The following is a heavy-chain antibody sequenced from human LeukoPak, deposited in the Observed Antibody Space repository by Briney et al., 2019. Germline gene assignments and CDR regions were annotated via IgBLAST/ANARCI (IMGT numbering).Heavy chain of an antibody. CDR3: ARAHILTGPNRFDP. J-gene: IGHJ5*02. CDR2: IYTSGST. CDR1: GGSISSYY. D-gene: IGHD3-9*01. Sequence: SETLSLTCTVPGGSISSYYWSWIRQPAGKGLEWIGRIYTSGSTNYNPSLKSRVTISVDTSKNQFSLKLSSVTAADTAVYYCARAHILTGPNRFDPWGQGTLVTVSS. V-gene: IGHV4-4*07.